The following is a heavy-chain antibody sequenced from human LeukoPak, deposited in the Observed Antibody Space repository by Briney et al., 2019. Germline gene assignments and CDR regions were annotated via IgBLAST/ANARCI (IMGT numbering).Heavy chain of an antibody. CDR3: ARGLYYYDSSALDY. CDR2: INHSGST. CDR1: GGSFSGYY. Sequence: SETLSLTCAVYGGSFSGYYWSWIRQPPGKGLDWIGEINHSGSTNYNPSLKSRVTISVDTSKNQFSLKLSSVTAADTAVCYCARGLYYYDSSALDYWGQGILVTVSS. J-gene: IGHJ4*02. D-gene: IGHD3-22*01. V-gene: IGHV4-34*01.